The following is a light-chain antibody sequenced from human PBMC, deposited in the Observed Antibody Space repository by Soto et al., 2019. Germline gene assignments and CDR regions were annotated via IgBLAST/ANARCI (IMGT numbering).Light chain of an antibody. V-gene: IGLV2-23*01. CDR2: EGS. J-gene: IGLJ2*01. CDR3: SSYAGSSTHVV. CDR1: SSDVGSYNL. Sequence: QLVLTQPASVSGSPGQSITISCTGISSDVGSYNLVSWYQQHPGKAPKVMIYEGSKRPSGVSNRFSGSRPGNTASLTISGLQAEDEAHYYCSSYAGSSTHVVFGGGTKVTVL.